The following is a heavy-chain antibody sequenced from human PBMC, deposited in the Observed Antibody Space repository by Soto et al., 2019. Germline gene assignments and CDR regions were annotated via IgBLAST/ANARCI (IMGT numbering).Heavy chain of an antibody. CDR1: GYIFTNYG. CDR3: ARGQLLPYYNRLDV. D-gene: IGHD3-10*01. CDR2: INAGNGNT. J-gene: IGHJ6*02. V-gene: IGHV1-3*01. Sequence: QVQLVQSGAEVKKPGASVKLSCKTSGYIFTNYGVHWVRQAPGQRLEWMGWINAGNGNTKYSQKFQGRVTITKDTSVSTAYMELNSLTSEDTAVYFCARGQLLPYYNRLDVWGQGTTVTVSS.